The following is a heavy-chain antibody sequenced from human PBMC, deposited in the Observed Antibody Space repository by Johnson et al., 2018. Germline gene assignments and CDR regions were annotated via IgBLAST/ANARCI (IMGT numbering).Heavy chain of an antibody. CDR3: ARGRSRSDRDAFDI. D-gene: IGHD1-26*01. J-gene: IGHJ3*02. CDR2: IIPIFGTA. CDR1: GGTFSSYA. V-gene: IGHV1-69*06. Sequence: QVQLVQSGAEVKKPGSSVKVSCKASGGTFSSYAISWVRQAPGQGLEWMGGIIPIFGTANYAQKFQGRVTMTRNTSISTAYMELGSLGAEDTAVYYCARGRSRSDRDAFDIWGQGTMVTVSS.